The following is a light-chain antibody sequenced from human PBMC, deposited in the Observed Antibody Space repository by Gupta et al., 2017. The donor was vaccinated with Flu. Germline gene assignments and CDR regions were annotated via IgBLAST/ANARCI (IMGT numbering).Light chain of an antibody. CDR1: SSDVGRYNY. CDR3: SSCTGSSTFYL. Sequence: QSALTQPVPVSGSPGQSITISCTGTSSDVGRYNYVSWYQQHPGKAPKLMIYEVTNRPSGVSDRFSGSKSGNTASLTISGLQAEDEADYYCSSCTGSSTFYLFGTGTKVTVL. CDR2: EVT. J-gene: IGLJ1*01. V-gene: IGLV2-14*01.